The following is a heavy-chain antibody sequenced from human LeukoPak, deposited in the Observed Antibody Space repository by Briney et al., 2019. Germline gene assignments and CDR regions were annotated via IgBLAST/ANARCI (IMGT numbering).Heavy chain of an antibody. V-gene: IGHV4-38-2*01. D-gene: IGHD3-16*01. Sequence: SETLSLTCAVSGYSISTGYYCAWIRQPPGKGLEWIGSIYHNESTYYNPSLKSRVTISVDTSKNQFSLKLSSVTAADTAVYYCARLYWGLGAFDIWGQGTMVTVSS. CDR2: IYHNEST. J-gene: IGHJ3*02. CDR1: GYSISTGYY. CDR3: ARLYWGLGAFDI.